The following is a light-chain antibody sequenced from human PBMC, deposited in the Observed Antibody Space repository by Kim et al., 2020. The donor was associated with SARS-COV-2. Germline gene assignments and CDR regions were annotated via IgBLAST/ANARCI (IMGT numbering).Light chain of an antibody. CDR3: QQYNNWRIT. CDR2: GAS. CDR1: QSVSSN. Sequence: VSPGERATLSCRASQSVSSNLAWYQQKPGQAPRLLIYGASTRATGIPARFSGSGSGTEFTLTISSLQSEDFAVYYCQQYNNWRITFGQGTRLEIK. J-gene: IGKJ5*01. V-gene: IGKV3-15*01.